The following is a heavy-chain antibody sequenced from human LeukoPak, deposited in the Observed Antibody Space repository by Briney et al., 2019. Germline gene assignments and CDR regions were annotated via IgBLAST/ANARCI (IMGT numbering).Heavy chain of an antibody. J-gene: IGHJ5*02. CDR1: GYTFTGYY. D-gene: IGHD3-10*01. CDR3: ARGGITMVRGDHNWFDP. V-gene: IGHV1-2*04. Sequence: ASVTVSCKASGYTFTGYYMHWVRQAPGQGLEWMGWINPNSGGTNYAQKFQGWVTMTRDTSISTAYMELSRLRSDDTAVYCCARGGITMVRGDHNWFDPWGQGTLVTVSS. CDR2: INPNSGGT.